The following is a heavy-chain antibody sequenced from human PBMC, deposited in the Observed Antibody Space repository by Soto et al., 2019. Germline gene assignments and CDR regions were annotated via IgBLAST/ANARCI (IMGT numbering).Heavy chain of an antibody. Sequence: QVQLVQSGAEVKKPGASVKVSCKASGYTFTSYGISWVRQAPGQGLERMGWISAYNGNTNYAQKLQGRVTMTTGTPTITAYMGPRSLRAGDTAVYYSARYRYSGSISAHYCYCYGMDVWGQGTTVTLSS. CDR2: ISAYNGNT. J-gene: IGHJ6*02. CDR3: ARYRYSGSISAHYCYCYGMDV. CDR1: GYTFTSYG. V-gene: IGHV1-18*01. D-gene: IGHD5-12*01.